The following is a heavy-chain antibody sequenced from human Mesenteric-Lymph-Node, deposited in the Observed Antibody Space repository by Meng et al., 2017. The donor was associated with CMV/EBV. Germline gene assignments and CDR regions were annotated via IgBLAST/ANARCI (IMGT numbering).Heavy chain of an antibody. CDR1: GGSISSSSYY. J-gene: IGHJ4*02. CDR3: ARSKAAAGILVDH. CDR2: IYYSGST. Sequence: SETLSLTCTVSGGSISSSSYYWGWIRQPPGKGLEWIGSIYYSGSTYYNPSLKSRVTISVDTSKNQFSLKLSSVTAADTAVYYCARSKAAAGILVDHWGQGTLVTVSS. D-gene: IGHD6-13*01. V-gene: IGHV4-39*07.